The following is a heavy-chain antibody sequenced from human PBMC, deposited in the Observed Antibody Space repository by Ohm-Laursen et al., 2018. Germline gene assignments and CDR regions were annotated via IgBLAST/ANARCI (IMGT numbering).Heavy chain of an antibody. V-gene: IGHV4-31*03. CDR3: AVSEVRYSFTYLADF. CDR2: IYYSGTT. J-gene: IGHJ4*02. D-gene: IGHD3-9*01. CDR1: GDSISSGGYY. Sequence: TLSLTCTVSGDSISSGGYYWSWIRQQPGEGLEWIGYIYYSGTTYYNPSLKSRVTISLHTSKNQFSLKLNSVTAADAAVYYCAVSEVRYSFTYLADFWGQGTLVTVPS.